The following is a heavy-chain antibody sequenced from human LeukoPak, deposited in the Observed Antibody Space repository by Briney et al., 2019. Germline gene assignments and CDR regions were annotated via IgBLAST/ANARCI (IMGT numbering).Heavy chain of an antibody. CDR2: ISDDGTTT. D-gene: IGHD1-26*01. CDR3: ARQRPSIYSGSHYDFDY. Sequence: GGSLRLSCAASGFTFNLYWIHWVRQAPGKGLEWLSRISDDGTTTNYADSVKGRFTISRDNAKNSLFLQMNSLRADDTAVYYCARQRPSIYSGSHYDFDYWGQGTLVTVSS. V-gene: IGHV3-74*01. J-gene: IGHJ4*02. CDR1: GFTFNLYW.